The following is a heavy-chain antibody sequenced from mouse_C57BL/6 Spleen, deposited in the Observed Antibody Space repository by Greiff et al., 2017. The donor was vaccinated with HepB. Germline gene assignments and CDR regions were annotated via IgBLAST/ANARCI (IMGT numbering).Heavy chain of an antibody. J-gene: IGHJ2*01. V-gene: IGHV1-55*01. CDR1: GYTFTSYW. Sequence: QVQLQQPGAELVKPGASVKMSCKASGYTFTSYWITWVKQRPGQGLEWIGDIYPGSGSTNYNEKFKSKATLTVDTSSSTAYMQLSSLTSEDSAVYYCARGITTVVAPPFDYWVQGTTLTVSS. D-gene: IGHD1-1*01. CDR2: IYPGSGST. CDR3: ARGITTVVAPPFDY.